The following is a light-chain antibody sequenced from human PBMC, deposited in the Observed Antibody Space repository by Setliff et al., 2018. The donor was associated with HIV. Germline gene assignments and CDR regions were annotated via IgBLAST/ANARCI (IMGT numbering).Light chain of an antibody. Sequence: NFMLTQHHSVSESPGKTVTISCTCSSGSIASNYVQWYQQRPGSSTTTVIYEDNQRPSGVPDRFSGSIDSSSNSASLTISGLKTEDEADYYCQSYDSSNPSWVFGGGTKVTVL. CDR2: EDN. J-gene: IGLJ3*02. CDR3: QSYDSSNPSWV. CDR1: SGSIASNY. V-gene: IGLV6-57*01.